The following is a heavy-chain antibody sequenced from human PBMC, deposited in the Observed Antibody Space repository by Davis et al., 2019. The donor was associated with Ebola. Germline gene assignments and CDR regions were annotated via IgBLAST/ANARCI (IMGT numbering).Heavy chain of an antibody. CDR2: INHSGST. D-gene: IGHD2-2*01. V-gene: IGHV4-34*01. CDR3: ARLGCSSTSCYSDYGMDV. J-gene: IGHJ6*02. CDR1: GGSFSGYY. Sequence: MPGGSLRLSCAVYGGSFSGYYWSWIRQPPGKGLEWIGEINHSGSTNYNPSLKSRVTISVDTSKNQFSLKLSSVTAADTAVYYCARLGCSSTSCYSDYGMDVWGQGTTVTVSS.